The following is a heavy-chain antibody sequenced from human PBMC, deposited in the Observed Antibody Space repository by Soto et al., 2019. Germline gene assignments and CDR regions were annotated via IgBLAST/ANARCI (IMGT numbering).Heavy chain of an antibody. CDR3: ARDQSFHYYGSGSYSVWFDP. D-gene: IGHD3-10*01. V-gene: IGHV1-18*01. Sequence: ASVKVSCKASGYTFTSYGISWVRQAPGQGLEWMGWISAYNGNTNYAQKLQGRVTMTTDTSTSTAYMELRSLRSDDTAVHYCARDQSFHYYGSGSYSVWFDPWGQGTLVTVSS. CDR1: GYTFTSYG. J-gene: IGHJ5*02. CDR2: ISAYNGNT.